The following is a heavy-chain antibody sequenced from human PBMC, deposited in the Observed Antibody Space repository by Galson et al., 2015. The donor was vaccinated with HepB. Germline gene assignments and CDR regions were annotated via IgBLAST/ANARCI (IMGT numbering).Heavy chain of an antibody. J-gene: IGHJ6*02. CDR3: ARYRWDYYGMDV. Sequence: QSGAEVKKPGESLRISCKGSGYSFTSYWISWVRQMPGKGLEWMGRIDPSDSYTNYSPSLQGHVTISADKSISTACLQWSSLKASDTAMYYCARYRWDYYGMDVWGQGTTVTVSS. D-gene: IGHD2-8*02. V-gene: IGHV5-10-1*01. CDR1: GYSFTSYW. CDR2: IDPSDSYT.